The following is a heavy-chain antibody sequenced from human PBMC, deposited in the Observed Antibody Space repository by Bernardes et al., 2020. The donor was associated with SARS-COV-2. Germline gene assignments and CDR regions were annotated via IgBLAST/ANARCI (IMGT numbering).Heavy chain of an antibody. CDR1: GGSISNDY. J-gene: IGHJ4*02. Sequence: SETLSLTCTVSGGSISNDYWSWIRQPAGKGLEWIGRVYNSGNTNYNPSLKSRVTMSVDTSKNQFSLNLSSVTAADTAVYYCARAMSGNAFDYWGQGTLINVSS. D-gene: IGHD3-3*01. CDR2: VYNSGNT. CDR3: ARAMSGNAFDY. V-gene: IGHV4-4*07.